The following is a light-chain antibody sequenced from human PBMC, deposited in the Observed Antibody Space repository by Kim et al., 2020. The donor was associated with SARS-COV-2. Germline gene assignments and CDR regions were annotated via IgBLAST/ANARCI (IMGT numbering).Light chain of an antibody. V-gene: IGKV3-20*01. J-gene: IGKJ4*01. CDR3: QQYVTSPLT. CDR1: QSFSRN. Sequence: EIVLTQSPATLSLSPGERATLSCRASQSFSRNLAWYQQKPGQAPRLLISGASTRATGIPDRFSGSGSGTDFTLTISRLEPEDFAVYYWQQYVTSPLTFGGGTKVDIK. CDR2: GAS.